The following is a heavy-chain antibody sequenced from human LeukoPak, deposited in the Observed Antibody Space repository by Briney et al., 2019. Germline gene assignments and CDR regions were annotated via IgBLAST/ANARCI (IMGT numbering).Heavy chain of an antibody. Sequence: SQTLSLTCAISGDSVSSRIAVWNWIRHSPSKGLEWLGKTYYRSTWYHDYALSVTGRLTITPDTSKNQFSLQLNSVTPDDTAVYYCARLNWDDAFDIWGQGTMVTVSS. V-gene: IGHV6-1*01. D-gene: IGHD1-1*01. CDR1: GDSVSSRIAV. J-gene: IGHJ3*02. CDR2: TYYRSTWYH. CDR3: ARLNWDDAFDI.